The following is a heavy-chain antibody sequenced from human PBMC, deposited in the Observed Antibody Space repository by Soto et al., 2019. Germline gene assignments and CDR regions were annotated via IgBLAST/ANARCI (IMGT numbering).Heavy chain of an antibody. J-gene: IGHJ5*02. V-gene: IGHV4-61*03. CDR1: GGSVTSGTFF. CDR2: ISYTGST. Sequence: LSLTCSLSGGSVTSGTFFWTWIRQPPGKGLEWIGYISYTGSTNYNPSLKSRVTISTDSSKNHFSLKLSSVTAADTAIYYCARGDALNWFDPWGQGTLVTVSS. CDR3: ARGDALNWFDP.